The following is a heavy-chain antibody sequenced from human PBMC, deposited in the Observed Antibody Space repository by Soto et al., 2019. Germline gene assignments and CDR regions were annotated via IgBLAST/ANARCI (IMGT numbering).Heavy chain of an antibody. V-gene: IGHV4-30-2*01. CDR1: GGSISSGGYS. D-gene: IGHD3-10*01. Sequence: SETLSLTCAVSGGSISSGGYSWSWIRQPPGKGLERIGYMYHSGSTYYNPSLKSRVTISVDTSKNQFSLKLSSVTAADTAVYYCARGSRITMVRGVIYYYYGMDVWGQGTTVTVSS. CDR2: MYHSGST. J-gene: IGHJ6*02. CDR3: ARGSRITMVRGVIYYYYGMDV.